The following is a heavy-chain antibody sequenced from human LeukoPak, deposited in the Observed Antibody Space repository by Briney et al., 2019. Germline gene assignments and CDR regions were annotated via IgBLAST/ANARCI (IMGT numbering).Heavy chain of an antibody. CDR2: IKQDGSEE. CDR3: ARNRPPYYYDSSGYSDY. V-gene: IGHV3-7*01. CDR1: GFSFNTYW. Sequence: GGSLRLSCAASGFSFNTYWMTWVRQAPGKGLEWVAHIKQDGSEEYYLDSVKGRFTISRDNAKNSLYLQMNSLRAEDTAVYYCARNRPPYYYDSSGYSDYWGQGTLVTVSS. D-gene: IGHD3-22*01. J-gene: IGHJ4*02.